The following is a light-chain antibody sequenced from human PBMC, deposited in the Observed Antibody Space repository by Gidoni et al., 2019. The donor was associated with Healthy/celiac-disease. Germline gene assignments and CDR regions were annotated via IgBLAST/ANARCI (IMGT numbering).Light chain of an antibody. CDR2: VAS. J-gene: IGKJ4*01. CDR1: QSFSSY. Sequence: EIVLTQSPATLSLSPGESATLSCRASQSFSSYLAWYQQKPGQAPRLLIYVASNRATGIPARFSGSGSGTDFTLTIRSLEPEDFAFYYCQQRSTLLTFXGXTKVEIK. V-gene: IGKV3-11*01. CDR3: QQRSTLLT.